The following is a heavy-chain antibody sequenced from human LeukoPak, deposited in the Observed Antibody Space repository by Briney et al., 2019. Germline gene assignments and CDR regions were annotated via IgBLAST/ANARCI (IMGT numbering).Heavy chain of an antibody. CDR1: GFAFSSSP. CDR3: ARDSAYAFDI. J-gene: IGHJ3*02. Sequence: GGSLRLSCAASGFAFSSSPMNWVRQAPGKGLEWVSYSRNSQNIYHAASVEGRFTISRDNAKNSLYLQMNSLRDEDTAVYYCARDSAYAFDIWGQGTKVTVSS. D-gene: IGHD6-19*01. V-gene: IGHV3-48*02. CDR2: SRNSQNI.